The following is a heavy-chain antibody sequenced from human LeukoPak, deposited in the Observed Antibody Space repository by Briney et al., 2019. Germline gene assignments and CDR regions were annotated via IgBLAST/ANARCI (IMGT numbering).Heavy chain of an antibody. Sequence: GGSLRLSCAASGFTFSSYSMNWVRQAPGKGLEWVSSISSSSSYIYYADSVKGRFTISRDNSKNTLYLQMNSLRAEDTAVYYCARDRAPIVGPFPDAFDIWGQGTMVTVSS. CDR1: GFTFSSYS. CDR3: ARDRAPIVGPFPDAFDI. D-gene: IGHD1-26*01. CDR2: ISSSSSYI. V-gene: IGHV3-21*01. J-gene: IGHJ3*02.